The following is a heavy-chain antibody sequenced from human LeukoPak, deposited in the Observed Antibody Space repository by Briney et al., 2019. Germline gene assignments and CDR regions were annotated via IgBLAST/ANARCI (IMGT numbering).Heavy chain of an antibody. CDR2: IYYSGST. CDR1: GGSISSYY. CDR3: ARSKSRTYSSSQKGYYYYGMDG. J-gene: IGHJ6*02. D-gene: IGHD6-13*01. V-gene: IGHV4-59*12. Sequence: KPSETLSLTCTVSGGSISSYYWSWIRQPPGKGLEWIGYIYYSGSTNYNPSLKSRVTISVDTSKNQFSLKLSSVTAADTAVYYCARSKSRTYSSSQKGYYYYGMDGWGQGTTVTVSS.